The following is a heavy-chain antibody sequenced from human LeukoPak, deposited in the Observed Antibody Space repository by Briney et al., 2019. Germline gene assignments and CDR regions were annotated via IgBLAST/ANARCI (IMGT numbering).Heavy chain of an antibody. CDR2: ISGSGGST. D-gene: IGHD3-22*01. CDR1: GFTFSSYA. V-gene: IGHV3-23*01. CDR3: ARDGHDSSGSDY. J-gene: IGHJ4*02. Sequence: GGSLRLSCAASGFTFSSYAMSWVRQAPGKGLEWVSAISGSGGSTYYADSVKGRFTISRDNSKNTLYLQMNSLRGEDTAVYYCARDGHDSSGSDYWGQGTLVTVSS.